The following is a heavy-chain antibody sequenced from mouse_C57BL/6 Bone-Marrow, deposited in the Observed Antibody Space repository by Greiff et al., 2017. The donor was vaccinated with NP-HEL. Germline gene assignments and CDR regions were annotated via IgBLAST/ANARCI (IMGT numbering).Heavy chain of an antibody. CDR1: GFTFSDYG. CDR3: ARKLGRAWFAY. Sequence: EVKLVESGGGLVKPGGSLKLSCAASGFTFSDYGMHWVRQAPEKGLEWVAYIRSGSSTIYYADTVKGRFTISRDNAKNTLFLQMTSLRSEDTAMYYCARKLGRAWFAYWGQGTLVTVSA. CDR2: IRSGSSTI. D-gene: IGHD4-1*01. J-gene: IGHJ3*01. V-gene: IGHV5-17*01.